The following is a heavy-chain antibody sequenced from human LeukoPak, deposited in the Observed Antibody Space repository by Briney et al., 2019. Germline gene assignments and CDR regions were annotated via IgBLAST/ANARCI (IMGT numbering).Heavy chain of an antibody. D-gene: IGHD2-15*01. CDR3: ARVKFFVAVAFDY. CDR2: MYHNGST. J-gene: IGHJ4*02. CDR1: GGSISSISYY. V-gene: IGHV4-39*01. Sequence: SETLSLTCTVSGGSISSISYYWGWIRQPPGKGLEWIGSMYHNGSTYYNPSLKSRVTISVDTSKNQFSLKLSSVTAADTAVYYCARVKFFVAVAFDYWGQGTLVTVSS.